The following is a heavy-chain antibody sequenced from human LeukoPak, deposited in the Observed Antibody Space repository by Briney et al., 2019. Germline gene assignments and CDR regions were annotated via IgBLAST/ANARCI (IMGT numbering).Heavy chain of an antibody. D-gene: IGHD2-21*02. Sequence: AASVKVSCKASGGTFSSYAISWVRQAPGQGVEWMGRIIPILGIANYAQKFQGRVTITADKSTSTAYMELSSLRSEDTAVYYCAPRRHIVVVTAIGDAFDIWGQGTMVTVSS. V-gene: IGHV1-69*04. CDR3: APRRHIVVVTAIGDAFDI. CDR1: GGTFSSYA. CDR2: IIPILGIA. J-gene: IGHJ3*02.